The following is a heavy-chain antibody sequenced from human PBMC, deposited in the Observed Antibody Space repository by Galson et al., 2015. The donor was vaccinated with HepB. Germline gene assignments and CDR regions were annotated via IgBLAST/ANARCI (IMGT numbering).Heavy chain of an antibody. D-gene: IGHD1-1*01. CDR1: GATFNIYI. CDR2: INPNSGGT. V-gene: IGHV1-2*06. J-gene: IGHJ4*02. CDR3: ARDGSATATYALVNFDY. Sequence: SVKVSCKASGATFNIYIYAIYWVRQAPGQGLEWMGRINPNSGGTNYAQRFQGRVTMTRDTSISTAYMELSRLRSDDTAVYYCARDGSATATYALVNFDYWGQGSLVTVSS.